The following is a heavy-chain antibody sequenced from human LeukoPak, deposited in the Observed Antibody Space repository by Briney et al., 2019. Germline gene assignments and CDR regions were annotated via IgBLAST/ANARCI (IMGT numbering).Heavy chain of an antibody. CDR1: GGTFSSFG. V-gene: IGHV1-69*06. D-gene: IGHD2-8*01. Sequence: ASVKVSCKASGGTFSSFGISWVRQAPGQGLEWMGGIIPIFGTAHYAQKFQGRVTVTADKSTNTAYMELSRLRSEGTAVYHCARVYADPDYYFDYWGQGTLVTVSS. J-gene: IGHJ4*02. CDR2: IIPIFGTA. CDR3: ARVYADPDYYFDY.